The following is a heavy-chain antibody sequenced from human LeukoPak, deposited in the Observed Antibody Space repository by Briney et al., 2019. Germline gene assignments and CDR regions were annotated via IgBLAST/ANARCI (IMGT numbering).Heavy chain of an antibody. D-gene: IGHD3/OR15-3a*01. J-gene: IGHJ4*02. CDR1: GGSISSYY. Sequence: PSETLSLTCTVSGGSISSYYWSWIRQPPGKGLEWIGYIYYSGSTNYNPSLKSRVTISVDTSKNQFSLKLSSVTAADTAVYYCATSPGGAYHPGLYWGQGTLVTVSS. CDR2: IYYSGST. CDR3: ATSPGGAYHPGLY. V-gene: IGHV4-59*01.